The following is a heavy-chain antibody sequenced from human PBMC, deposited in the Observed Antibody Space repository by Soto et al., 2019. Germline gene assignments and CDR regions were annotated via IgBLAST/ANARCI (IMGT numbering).Heavy chain of an antibody. CDR2: ITNDGSNK. V-gene: IGHV3-30*18. CDR1: GFTFSTYG. CDR3: AKSRDMASYFDY. J-gene: IGHJ4*02. D-gene: IGHD2-15*01. Sequence: QVQSVESGGGVVQPGRSLRLSCAASGFTFSTYGMHWVRQAPGKGLEWVAVITNDGSNKYYADSVKGRFTISRDNSKNTLYLQMNSLRAEDTAVYYCAKSRDMASYFDYWGQGTPVTVSS.